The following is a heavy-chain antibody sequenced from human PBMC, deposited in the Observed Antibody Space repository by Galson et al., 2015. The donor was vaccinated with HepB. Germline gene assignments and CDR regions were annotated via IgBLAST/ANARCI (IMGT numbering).Heavy chain of an antibody. CDR2: IYYSGST. D-gene: IGHD5-24*01. Sequence: SETLSLTCTVSGGSISSYYWSWIRQPPGKGLEWIGYIYYSGSTNYNPSLKSRVTISVDTSKNQFSLKLSSVTAADTAVYYCARHDDGRWLFDYWGQGTLVTVSS. CDR3: ARHDDGRWLFDY. J-gene: IGHJ4*02. CDR1: GGSISSYY. V-gene: IGHV4-59*08.